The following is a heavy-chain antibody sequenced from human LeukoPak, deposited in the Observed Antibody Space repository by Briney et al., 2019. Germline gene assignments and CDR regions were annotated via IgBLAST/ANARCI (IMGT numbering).Heavy chain of an antibody. V-gene: IGHV1-69*05. CDR1: GYTFTGYY. CDR2: IIPIFGTA. D-gene: IGHD5-24*01. J-gene: IGHJ4*02. Sequence: ASVKVSCKASGYTFTGYYMHWVRQAPGQGLEWMGGIIPIFGTANYAQKFQGRVTITTDESTSTAYMELSSLRSEDTAVYYCARARVEMAAINPFDYWGQGTLVTVSS. CDR3: ARARVEMAAINPFDY.